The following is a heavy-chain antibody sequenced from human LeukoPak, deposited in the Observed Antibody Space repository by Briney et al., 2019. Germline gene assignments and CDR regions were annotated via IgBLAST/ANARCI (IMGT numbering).Heavy chain of an antibody. CDR3: ARAVQDKYVFGSGAKYYFDY. Sequence: SETLSLTCTVSGGSISSSSYYWGWIRQPPGKGLEWIGLIESSGTTNYNPSLMSRLTMSLDTSKNQFSLNLNSVTAADTAIYYCARAVQDKYVFGSGAKYYFDYWGQGALVTVSS. CDR1: GGSISSSSYY. CDR2: IESSGTT. V-gene: IGHV4-39*07. J-gene: IGHJ4*02. D-gene: IGHD3-10*01.